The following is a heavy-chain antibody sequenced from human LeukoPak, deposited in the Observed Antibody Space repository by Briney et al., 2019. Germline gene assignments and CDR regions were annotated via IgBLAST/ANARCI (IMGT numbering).Heavy chain of an antibody. CDR1: GFTFSNYN. CDR2: ISSSSNII. V-gene: IGHV3-48*01. J-gene: IGHJ4*02. Sequence: GGSLRLSCAASGFTFSNYNMNWVRQPPGKGLQWVSYISSSSNIIYYADSVKGRFTIYRDNAKNSLFLQMNSLRAEDTAVYYCARDFAREFTIDYWGQGTLVTVSS. D-gene: IGHD3-10*01. CDR3: ARDFAREFTIDY.